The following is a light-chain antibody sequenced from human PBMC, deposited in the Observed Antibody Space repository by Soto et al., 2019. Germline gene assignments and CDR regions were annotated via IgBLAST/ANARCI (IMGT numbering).Light chain of an antibody. V-gene: IGKV3-15*01. CDR1: QSVRTK. J-gene: IGKJ5*01. CDR2: DAS. CDR3: QQYNHWRSIS. Sequence: EIVMTQSPATPSVSPGEGATLSCRASQSVRTKLAWYQQKAGQAPRLLIYDASNRAADIPARFSGSGSGTDFTLTISSLQSEDFAVYYCQQYNHWRSISFGQGTRLEIK.